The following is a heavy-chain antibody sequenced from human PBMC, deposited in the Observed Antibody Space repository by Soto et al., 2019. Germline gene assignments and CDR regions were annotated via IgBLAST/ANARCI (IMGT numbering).Heavy chain of an antibody. CDR3: AKDGDAAAAGYYFDY. CDR1: GFTFSSYG. J-gene: IGHJ4*02. CDR2: ISYNGNDK. V-gene: IGHV3-30*18. D-gene: IGHD6-13*01. Sequence: PGGSLRLSCAASGFTFSSYGMHWVRQAPGKGLEWVAVISYNGNDKYHADSVKGRFTVSRGNSKNTLYLQMNSLRPEDTAVYHCAKDGDAAAAGYYFDYWGQGTLVTVSS.